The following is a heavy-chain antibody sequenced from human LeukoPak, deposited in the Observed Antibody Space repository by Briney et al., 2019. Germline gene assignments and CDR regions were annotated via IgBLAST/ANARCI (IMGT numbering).Heavy chain of an antibody. CDR2: IYYSGST. V-gene: IGHV4-31*03. CDR1: GGSISSGGYY. CDR3: ARGDLRYNYYYYGMDV. Sequence: SETLSLTCTVSGGSISSGGYYWSWVRQHPGKGLEWIGYIYYSGSTYYNPSLKSRVTISVDTSKNQFSLKLSSVTAADTAVYYCARGDLRYNYYYYGMDVWGQGTTVTVSS. D-gene: IGHD1-1*01. J-gene: IGHJ6*02.